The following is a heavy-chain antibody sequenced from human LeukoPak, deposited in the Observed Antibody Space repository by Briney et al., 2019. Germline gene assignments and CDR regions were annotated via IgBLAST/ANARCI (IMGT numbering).Heavy chain of an antibody. Sequence: SVKVSCKVAGGTFSSYAISWVRQAPGQGLEWMGGIIPIFGTANYAQKFQGRVTITADESTSTAYMELSSLRSEDTAVYYCARARQRIVVVVAATPGAFDIWGQGTMVTVSS. CDR3: ARARQRIVVVVAATPGAFDI. CDR1: GGTFSSYA. J-gene: IGHJ3*02. D-gene: IGHD2-15*01. CDR2: IIPIFGTA. V-gene: IGHV1-69*13.